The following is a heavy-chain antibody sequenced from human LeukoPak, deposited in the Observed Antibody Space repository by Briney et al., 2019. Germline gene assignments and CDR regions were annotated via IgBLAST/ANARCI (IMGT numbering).Heavy chain of an antibody. CDR2: ISGGGGST. J-gene: IGHJ4*02. V-gene: IGHV3-23*01. Sequence: GGSLRLACAACGFTFTSYSMNWDRQAPGKGLEWVSTISGGGGSTYYADSVKGRFTISRDNSKNTLYLQVNSLRAEDTAVYYCAKGGKWDVTPFDYWGQGTLVTVSS. D-gene: IGHD1-26*01. CDR1: GFTFTSYS. CDR3: AKGGKWDVTPFDY.